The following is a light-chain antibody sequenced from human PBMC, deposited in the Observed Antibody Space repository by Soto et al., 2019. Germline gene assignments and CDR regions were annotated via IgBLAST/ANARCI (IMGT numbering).Light chain of an antibody. J-gene: IGKJ3*01. CDR2: AAS. CDR1: QGISSF. V-gene: IGKV1-9*01. CDR3: QQLNSYPLT. Sequence: IQLTQSPSSLSASVGDRVTITCRASQGISSFLAWYQQNRGKAPKLLIYAASTLPSGVPSRFSGSGSGTDFTLTISSLQPEDFATYYCQQLNSYPLTFGPGTKVDIK.